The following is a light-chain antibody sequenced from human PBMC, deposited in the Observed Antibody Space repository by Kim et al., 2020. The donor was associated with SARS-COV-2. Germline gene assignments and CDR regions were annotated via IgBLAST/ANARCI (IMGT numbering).Light chain of an antibody. V-gene: IGLV3-21*04. Sequence: GKTAKITCGANDIGSKSVHWYQQKPGQAPVLVIYYDSDRPTGIPERFSGSNSGNAATLTISRVEAGDEADYYCQVWDSSSNHPNWVFGGGTQLTVL. CDR1: DIGSKS. J-gene: IGLJ3*02. CDR3: QVWDSSSNHPNWV. CDR2: YDS.